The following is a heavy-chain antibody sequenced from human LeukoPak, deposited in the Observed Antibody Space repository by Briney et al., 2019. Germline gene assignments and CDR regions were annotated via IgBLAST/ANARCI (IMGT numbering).Heavy chain of an antibody. CDR2: IFHSGST. Sequence: PSETLSLTCSVSGYSISSGFYWGWIRQPPGKGLEWIGSIFHSGSTYYNPSLKSRVTISVDTSKNQFSLKLSSITAADTAVYYCARANYYDSSGYSRGAFDIWGQGTMVTVSS. CDR1: GYSISSGFY. CDR3: ARANYYDSSGYSRGAFDI. V-gene: IGHV4-38-2*02. J-gene: IGHJ3*02. D-gene: IGHD3-22*01.